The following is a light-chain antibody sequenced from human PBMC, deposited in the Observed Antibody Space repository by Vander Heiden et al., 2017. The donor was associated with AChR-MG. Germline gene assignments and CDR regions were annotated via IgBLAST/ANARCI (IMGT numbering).Light chain of an antibody. CDR3: QQYNSWPPLT. V-gene: IGKV3-15*01. CDR2: GTS. J-gene: IGKJ4*01. Sequence: EIVMTQSPATLSVSPGEGATLSCRASQSISSNLAWYQQKPGQAPRLLMYGTSTRATGIPARFSGSGSGTEFTLTISSLQSEDFAVYYCQQYNSWPPLTFGGGTKVEIK. CDR1: QSISSN.